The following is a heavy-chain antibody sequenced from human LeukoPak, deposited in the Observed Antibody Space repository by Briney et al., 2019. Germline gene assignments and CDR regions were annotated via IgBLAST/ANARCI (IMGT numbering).Heavy chain of an antibody. J-gene: IGHJ4*02. V-gene: IGHV3-15*01. D-gene: IGHD3-22*01. Sequence: PGGSLRLSCAASGFTFSNAWMSWVRQAPGKGLEWVGRIKSKTDGGTTDYAAPVKGRFTISRDDSKNTLYLQMNSLKTEDTAVYYCTTLYYYDSSGPPGGYWGQGTLVTVSS. CDR1: GFTFSNAW. CDR3: TTLYYYDSSGPPGGY. CDR2: IKSKTDGGTT.